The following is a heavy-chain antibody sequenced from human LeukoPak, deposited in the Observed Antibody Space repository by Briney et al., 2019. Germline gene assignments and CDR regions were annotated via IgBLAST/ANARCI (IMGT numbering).Heavy chain of an antibody. D-gene: IGHD3-16*01. Sequence: SETLSLTCALSGGSLSISCSWSWVRQSPGKGLEWIGEIYHSGSSNYNPSLKSRVTISVDTSKNQFSLKLSSVTAADTAVYYCASRDFRGIFTFVYWGEGTLVTVSS. CDR2: IYHSGSS. CDR3: ASRDFRGIFTFVY. J-gene: IGHJ4*02. CDR1: GGSLSISCS. V-gene: IGHV4-4*02.